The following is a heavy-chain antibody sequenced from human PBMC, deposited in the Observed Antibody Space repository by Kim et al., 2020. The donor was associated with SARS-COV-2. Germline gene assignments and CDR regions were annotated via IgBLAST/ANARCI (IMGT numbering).Heavy chain of an antibody. V-gene: IGHV2-5*01. CDR3: AHRRTIIGHNWFDP. Sequence: SPSLKSRLTITKDTAKNQVVLTMTNMDPVDTATYYCAHRRTIIGHNWFDPWGQGTLVTVSS. D-gene: IGHD3-3*01. J-gene: IGHJ5*02.